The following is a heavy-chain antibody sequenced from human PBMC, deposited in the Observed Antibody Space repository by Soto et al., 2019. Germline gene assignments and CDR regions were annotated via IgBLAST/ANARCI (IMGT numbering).Heavy chain of an antibody. J-gene: IGHJ6*02. D-gene: IGHD3-10*01. CDR3: ARNMDYYYGPGSGNGHGV. Sequence: QVQLVQSGAEVKEPGDSVRVSCEASGYTFTAYYIHWVRQVPGQGLEWMGWINPKFGDTTYAQDFQGRVTMTRDMSISTGYMEFSRLTSDDTAIYYCARNMDYYYGPGSGNGHGVWGQGTTVTVFS. CDR1: GYTFTAYY. CDR2: INPKFGDT. V-gene: IGHV1-2*02.